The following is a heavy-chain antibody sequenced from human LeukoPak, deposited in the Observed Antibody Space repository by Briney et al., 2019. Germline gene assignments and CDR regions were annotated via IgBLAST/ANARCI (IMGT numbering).Heavy chain of an antibody. V-gene: IGHV1-69*13. CDR2: IIPIFGTA. Sequence: ASVKVSCKASGGTFSSYAISWVRQAPGQGLEWMGGIIPIFGTANYAQKFQGRVTITADESTSTAYMGLSSLRSEDTAVYYCARVASRDGPGIRYFDWLSHDYWGQGTLVTVSS. D-gene: IGHD3-9*01. J-gene: IGHJ4*02. CDR1: GGTFSSYA. CDR3: ARVASRDGPGIRYFDWLSHDY.